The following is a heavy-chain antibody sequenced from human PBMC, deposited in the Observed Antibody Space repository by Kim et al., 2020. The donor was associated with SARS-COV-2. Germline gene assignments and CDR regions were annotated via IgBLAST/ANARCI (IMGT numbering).Heavy chain of an antibody. CDR2: INSDETST. J-gene: IGHJ4*02. CDR3: ASGGEVSRPGGSYGDC. Sequence: GGSLRLSCAASGFTFSSHWMLWVRQAPGKGLVWVSRINSDETSTTYADSVKGRFTISRDNAKNTLYLQMNSLRAEDTAVYYCASGGEVSRPGGSYGDCWGQGTLVTVSS. CDR1: GFTFSSHW. V-gene: IGHV3-74*01. D-gene: IGHD1-26*01.